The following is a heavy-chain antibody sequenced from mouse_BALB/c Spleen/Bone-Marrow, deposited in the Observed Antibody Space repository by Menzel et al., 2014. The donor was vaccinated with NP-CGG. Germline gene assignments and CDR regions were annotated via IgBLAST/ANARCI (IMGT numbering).Heavy chain of an antibody. D-gene: IGHD2-4*01. CDR1: GYTFTSYY. Sequence: VQLQESGAELVKPGASVKLSCKASGYTFTSYYMYWVKQRPGQGLEWIGEINPSNGGTNFNEKFKSKATPTVDKSSSTAYMQLSSLTSEDSAVYYCTRSTMITYFDYWGQGTTLTVSS. J-gene: IGHJ2*01. V-gene: IGHV1S81*02. CDR2: INPSNGGT. CDR3: TRSTMITYFDY.